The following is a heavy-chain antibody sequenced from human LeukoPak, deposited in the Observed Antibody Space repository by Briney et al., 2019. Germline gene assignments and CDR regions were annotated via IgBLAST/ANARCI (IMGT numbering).Heavy chain of an antibody. V-gene: IGHV3-21*01. D-gene: IGHD6-13*01. J-gene: IGHJ4*02. Sequence: GGSLRLSCAASGFSFSSYNMNWVRQTPGRGLEWVSSITSSSTYTFYADSVKSRFTISRDNARNSLYLQMNSLRAEDTAVYYCARESIAAAGTDYWGQGTLVTVSS. CDR1: GFSFSSYN. CDR3: ARESIAAAGTDY. CDR2: ITSSSTYT.